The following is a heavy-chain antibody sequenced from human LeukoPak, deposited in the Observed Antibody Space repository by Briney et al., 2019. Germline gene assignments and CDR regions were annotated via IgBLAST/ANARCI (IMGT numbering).Heavy chain of an antibody. D-gene: IGHD3-22*01. Sequence: GESLKISCKGSGYSFTSYWIGWVRQMPGKGLEWMGIIYPGDSDTRYSPSFQGQVTISADKSISTAYLQWSSLKASDTAMYYCARLLYYYDSSGYYPVGYWGQGTLVTVSS. CDR3: ARLLYYYDSSGYYPVGY. J-gene: IGHJ4*02. CDR2: IYPGDSDT. CDR1: GYSFTSYW. V-gene: IGHV5-51*01.